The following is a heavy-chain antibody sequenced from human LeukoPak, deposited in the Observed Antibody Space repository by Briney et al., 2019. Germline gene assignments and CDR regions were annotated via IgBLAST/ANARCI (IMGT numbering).Heavy chain of an antibody. CDR2: ISTGSSTI. CDR3: ARANWNDFDY. Sequence: GGSLRLPCAASGFTFSTYSMIWVRQAPGRGLEWVSYISTGSSTIHYADSVQGRFTISRDNAKNSLYLQMNSLRDEDTAVYYCARANWNDFDYWGQGTLVTVSS. D-gene: IGHD1-1*01. CDR1: GFTFSTYS. J-gene: IGHJ4*02. V-gene: IGHV3-48*02.